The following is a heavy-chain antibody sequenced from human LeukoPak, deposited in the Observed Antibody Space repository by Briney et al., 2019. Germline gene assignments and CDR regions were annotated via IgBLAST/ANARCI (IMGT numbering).Heavy chain of an antibody. CDR2: ISGSGGST. CDR3: AKDVRSLRYFDWLAYFDY. D-gene: IGHD3-9*01. J-gene: IGHJ4*02. Sequence: GGSLRLSCAASGFTFSSYAMSWVRQAPGKGLEWVSAISGSGGSTYYADSVKGRFTISRDNSKNTLYLQMNSLRAEDTAVNYCAKDVRSLRYFDWLAYFDYWGQGTLVTVSS. V-gene: IGHV3-23*01. CDR1: GFTFSSYA.